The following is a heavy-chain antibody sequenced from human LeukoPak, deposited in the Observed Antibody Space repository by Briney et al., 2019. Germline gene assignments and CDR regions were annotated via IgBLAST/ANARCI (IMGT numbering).Heavy chain of an antibody. Sequence: PGRSLRLSCAASGFTFSSYAMHWVRQAPGKGLEWVAVISYDGSNKYYAGSVKGRFTISRDNSKNTLYLQMNSLRAEDTAVYYCARDDAPNMITFGGVIGLFDYWGQGTLVTVSS. D-gene: IGHD3-16*02. J-gene: IGHJ4*02. V-gene: IGHV3-30*04. CDR1: GFTFSSYA. CDR2: ISYDGSNK. CDR3: ARDDAPNMITFGGVIGLFDY.